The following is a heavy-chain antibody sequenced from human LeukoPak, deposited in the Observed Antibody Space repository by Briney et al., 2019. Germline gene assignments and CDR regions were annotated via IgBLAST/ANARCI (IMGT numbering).Heavy chain of an antibody. J-gene: IGHJ4*02. CDR2: IEPDGRNK. CDR3: VRQSTGLDY. CDR1: GFTFSSHT. Sequence: PGGSLRLSCAASGFTFSSHTMHWVRQAPGKGLEWVAVIEPDGRNKFHADSVKGRSIISRDNSKNTLYLQLDSLRTEDTAVYYCVRQSTGLDYWGQGTLVTVSS. V-gene: IGHV3-30-3*01. D-gene: IGHD5/OR15-5a*01.